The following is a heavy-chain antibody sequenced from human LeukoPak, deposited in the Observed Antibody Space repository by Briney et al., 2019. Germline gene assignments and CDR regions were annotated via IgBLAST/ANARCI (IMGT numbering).Heavy chain of an antibody. J-gene: IGHJ6*02. CDR1: GFTVSSNY. CDR3: ARAPDSGYDLGGMDV. Sequence: GGSLRLSCAASGFTVSSNYMIWVRQAPGKGLEWVSVIYSGGSTYYADSVKGRFTISRDNSKNTLYLQMNSLRAEDTAVYYCARAPDSGYDLGGMDVWGQGTTATVSS. D-gene: IGHD5-12*01. CDR2: IYSGGST. V-gene: IGHV3-66*01.